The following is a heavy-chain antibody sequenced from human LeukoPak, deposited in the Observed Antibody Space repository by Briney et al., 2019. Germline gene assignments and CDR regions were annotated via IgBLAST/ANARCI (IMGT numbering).Heavy chain of an antibody. CDR3: ARRQYGNNWNDGYYYYMDV. CDR2: IYYSGST. D-gene: IGHD1-1*01. V-gene: IGHV4-39*07. J-gene: IGHJ6*03. Sequence: PSETLSLTCTVSGGSISSSSYYWGWIRQPRGKGLEWIGSIYYSGSTNSNPSLKSRVTISLDTSKNQFSLRLSSVTAADTAVYYCARRQYGNNWNDGYYYYMDVWGKGTTVTVSS. CDR1: GGSISSSSYY.